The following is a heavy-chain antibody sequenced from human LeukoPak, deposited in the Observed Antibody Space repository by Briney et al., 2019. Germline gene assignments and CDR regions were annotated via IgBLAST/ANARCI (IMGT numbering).Heavy chain of an antibody. V-gene: IGHV1-69*13. J-gene: IGHJ3*02. CDR1: GGTFSNSA. D-gene: IGHD4-23*01. CDR3: ARERMTTVVTDAFDI. CDR2: SIPIFGTT. Sequence: GASVKDSCKASGGTFSNSAINWVRQSPGQGLEWMVGSIPIFGTTNYAQKFQGRVTITADESTSTAYMVLSSLRSEDTAVYYCARERMTTVVTDAFDIWGQGTLVTVSS.